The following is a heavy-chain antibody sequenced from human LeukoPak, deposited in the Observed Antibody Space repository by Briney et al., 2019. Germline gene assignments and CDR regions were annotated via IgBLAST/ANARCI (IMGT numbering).Heavy chain of an antibody. Sequence: SETLSLTCTVSGGSISSSSYYWGWIRQPPGKGLEWIGSIYYSGSTYYNPSLKSRVTISADTSKNQFTLKLSSVTAADTAVYYCASIGDNYGDYVDYWGQGTLVTVSS. J-gene: IGHJ4*02. V-gene: IGHV4-39*01. CDR1: GGSISSSSYY. CDR2: IYYSGST. D-gene: IGHD3-10*01. CDR3: ASIGDNYGDYVDY.